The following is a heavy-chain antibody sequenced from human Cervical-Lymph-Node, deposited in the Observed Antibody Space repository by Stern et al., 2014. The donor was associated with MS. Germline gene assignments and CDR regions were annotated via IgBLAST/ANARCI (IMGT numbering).Heavy chain of an antibody. J-gene: IGHJ4*02. Sequence: QVQLQESGPGLVTPSEALSLTCTVSGGSVSSGSYYWSWIRQPPGKGQEXIGYIYYSGSTNYNPSLKSRVTISVDTSKNQFSLKLSSVTAADTAVYYCARDRVTTRNLDYWGQGTLVTVSS. CDR3: ARDRVTTRNLDY. CDR2: IYYSGST. V-gene: IGHV4-61*01. D-gene: IGHD4-17*01. CDR1: GGSVSSGSYY.